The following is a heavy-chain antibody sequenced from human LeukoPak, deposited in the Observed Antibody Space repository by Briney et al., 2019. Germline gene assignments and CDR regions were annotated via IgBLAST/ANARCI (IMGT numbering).Heavy chain of an antibody. CDR1: GGTFSSYA. CDR2: IIPILGIA. D-gene: IGHD3-22*01. Sequence: SVTVSCKASGGTFSSYAISWVRQAPGQGLAWMGRIIPILGIANYAQKFQGRVTITADKSTSTAYMELSSLRSEDTAAYYCARDRPHDDSSGYYYYPRIPTFIDYWGQGTLVTVSS. V-gene: IGHV1-69*04. CDR3: ARDRPHDDSSGYYYYPRIPTFIDY. J-gene: IGHJ4*02.